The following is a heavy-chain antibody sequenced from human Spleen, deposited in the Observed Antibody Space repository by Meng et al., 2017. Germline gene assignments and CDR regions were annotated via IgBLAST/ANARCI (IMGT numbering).Heavy chain of an antibody. CDR1: GYNFPDYY. Sequence: ASVKVSCKPSGYNFPDYYIHWVRRAPGQGLEWMGRINPKSGDTHYAQKFQGRVTMTGDTSISTAYMDLSGLRSDDTAVYYCARVPPNYGDYGMDVWGQGTTVTVSS. CDR3: ARVPPNYGDYGMDV. D-gene: IGHD4-17*01. V-gene: IGHV1-2*06. J-gene: IGHJ6*02. CDR2: INPKSGDT.